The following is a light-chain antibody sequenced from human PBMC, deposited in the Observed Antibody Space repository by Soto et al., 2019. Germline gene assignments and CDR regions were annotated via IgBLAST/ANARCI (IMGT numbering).Light chain of an antibody. CDR1: LFIANH. Sequence: IVLTQSPATLSVSPGERVTFSCKASLFIANHLAWYQHKPGQSPRLLIHAASTGAPGVPARFSGSWSGAEFTLTIGSLQSDDSAIYYCQQYYRWPVTFGGGTKVEIK. V-gene: IGKV3-15*01. CDR2: AAS. J-gene: IGKJ4*01. CDR3: QQYYRWPVT.